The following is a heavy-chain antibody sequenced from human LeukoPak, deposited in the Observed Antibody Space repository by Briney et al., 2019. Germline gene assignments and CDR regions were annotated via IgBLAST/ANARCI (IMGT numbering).Heavy chain of an antibody. Sequence: SETLSLTCAVYGGSFSGYYWSWIRQPPGKGLEWIGEINHSGSTNCNPSLKSRVTISVDTSKNQFSLKLSSVTAADTAVYYCARAELLTIFDYWGQGTLVTVSS. J-gene: IGHJ4*02. CDR3: ARAELLTIFDY. CDR2: INHSGST. D-gene: IGHD3-3*01. V-gene: IGHV4-34*01. CDR1: GGSFSGYY.